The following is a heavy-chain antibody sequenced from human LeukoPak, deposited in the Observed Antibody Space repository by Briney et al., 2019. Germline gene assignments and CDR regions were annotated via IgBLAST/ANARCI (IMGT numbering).Heavy chain of an antibody. D-gene: IGHD3-22*01. V-gene: IGHV3-7*01. J-gene: IGHJ3*02. CDR1: GFTFSSHW. Sequence: PGGSLRLSCAASGFTFSSHWMSWVRQAPGKGLXXXXXXXXDGSEKYYVDSVKGRFTISRDNAKNSLYLQMNSLRAEDTAVYYCARDYYDSSGYYYLDAFDIWGQGTMVTVSS. CDR2: XXXDGSEK. CDR3: ARDYYDSSGYYYLDAFDI.